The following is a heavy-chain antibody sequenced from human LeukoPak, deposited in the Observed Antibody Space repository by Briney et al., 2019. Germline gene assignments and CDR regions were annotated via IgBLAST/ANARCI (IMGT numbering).Heavy chain of an antibody. CDR3: AKAPRLYCSGGSCYFDY. J-gene: IGHJ4*02. CDR1: GFTVSTYY. Sequence: GGSLRLSCAASGFTVSTYYMSWVRQAPGKGLEWVSVIYSGGTTYYADSVKGRFTISRDNSKNTLYLQMNSLRAEDTAVYYCAKAPRLYCSGGSCYFDYWGQGTLVTVSS. CDR2: IYSGGTT. V-gene: IGHV3-53*01. D-gene: IGHD2-15*01.